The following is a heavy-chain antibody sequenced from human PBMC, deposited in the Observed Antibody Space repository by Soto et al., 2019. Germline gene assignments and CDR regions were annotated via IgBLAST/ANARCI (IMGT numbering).Heavy chain of an antibody. D-gene: IGHD3-3*01. CDR1: GFTFSSYW. CDR2: ISSDGSST. Sequence: PGGSLRLSCAASGFTFSSYWMHWVRQAPGKGLVWVSRISSDGSSTSYADSVKGRFTISRDNAKNTLYLQMNSLRAEDTAVYYCARSSGPRGMDVWGQGTTVTVSS. CDR3: ARSSGPRGMDV. J-gene: IGHJ6*02. V-gene: IGHV3-74*01.